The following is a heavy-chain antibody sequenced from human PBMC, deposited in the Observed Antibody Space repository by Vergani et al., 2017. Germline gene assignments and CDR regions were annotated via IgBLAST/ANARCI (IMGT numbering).Heavy chain of an antibody. CDR2: INPNTSGT. J-gene: IGHJ4*02. D-gene: IGHD6-19*01. CDR1: GYSFTGYY. V-gene: IGHV1-2*02. CDR3: ASGYSSGWMLAFDY. Sequence: QVQLVQSGAEVKKPGASVKVSCKASGYSFTGYYMHWVRQAPGQGLEWMGWINPNTSGTNYAQKFQGRVYMTRDTSVSTAYMELSRLRSEDTAVYYCASGYSSGWMLAFDYWGQGTLVTVSS.